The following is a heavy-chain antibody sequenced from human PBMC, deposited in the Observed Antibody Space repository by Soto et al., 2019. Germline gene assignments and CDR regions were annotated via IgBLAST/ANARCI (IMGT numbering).Heavy chain of an antibody. Sequence: QVQLQESGPGLVKPSETLSLTCNVSGDSLSSSYWTWVRQLPGKGLEWIGCVHYNGNTNYNPSLKSRVTMSTDMSRNQLALKLSSVIAADTAVYYCAKGSGWHPHWGQGTLVTVSS. CDR3: AKGSGWHPH. J-gene: IGHJ4*02. V-gene: IGHV4-59*01. D-gene: IGHD6-25*01. CDR2: VHYNGNT. CDR1: GDSLSSSY.